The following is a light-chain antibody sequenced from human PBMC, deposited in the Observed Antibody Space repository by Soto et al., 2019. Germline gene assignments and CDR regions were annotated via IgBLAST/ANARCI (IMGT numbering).Light chain of an antibody. CDR3: SSYTSSSTDV. Sequence: QSVLTQPASVSGSPGQSITISCTGTSSDVGGYNYVSWCQQHPGKAPKLMIYEVSNRPSGVSNRFSGSKSGNTASLTISGLQAEDEADYYCSSYTSSSTDVFGTGTKLTVL. CDR2: EVS. CDR1: SSDVGGYNY. V-gene: IGLV2-14*01. J-gene: IGLJ1*01.